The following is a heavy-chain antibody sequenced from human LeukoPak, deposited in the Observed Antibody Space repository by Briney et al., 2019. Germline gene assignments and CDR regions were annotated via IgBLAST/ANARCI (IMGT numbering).Heavy chain of an antibody. CDR3: ARDRREAVAGHDAFDI. Sequence: GGSLRLSCVASGFAFSNYVLTWVRQAPGKGLEWVSAVSGSGGRGTTYYADSVKGRFTISRDNAENTVYLQLNSLSAEDTAVYYCARDRREAVAGHDAFDIWGQGTMVTVSS. D-gene: IGHD6-19*01. V-gene: IGHV3-23*01. CDR2: VSGSGGRGTT. CDR1: GFAFSNYV. J-gene: IGHJ3*02.